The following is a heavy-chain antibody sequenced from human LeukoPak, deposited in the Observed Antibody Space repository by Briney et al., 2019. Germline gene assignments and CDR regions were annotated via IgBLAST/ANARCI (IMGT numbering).Heavy chain of an antibody. CDR1: GGSISSSSYY. D-gene: IGHD3-10*01. CDR2: IYYSGST. V-gene: IGHV4-39*07. CDR3: ARVGSYPDY. Sequence: SETLSLTCTVSGGSISSSSYYWSWIRQPPGKGLEWIGSIYYSGSTYYNPSLKSRVTISVDTSKNQFSLKLSSVTAADTAVYYCARVGSYPDYWGQGTLVTVSS. J-gene: IGHJ4*02.